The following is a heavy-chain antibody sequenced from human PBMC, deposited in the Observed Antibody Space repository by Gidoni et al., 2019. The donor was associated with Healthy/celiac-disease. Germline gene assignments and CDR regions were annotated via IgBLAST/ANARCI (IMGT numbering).Heavy chain of an antibody. CDR2: IYYSGRT. V-gene: IGHV4-59*01. D-gene: IGHD5-12*01. J-gene: IGHJ4*02. CDR3: ARGGGYDTSLIY. Sequence: QVQLQESVPGLLTPSETLSLTCTVSGGSISRYYWSWSRQPPGKGLEWIGYIYYSGRTNYNPSLKSRVTISVETSKNQFSLKLSSVTAADTAVYDCARGGGYDTSLIYWGQGTLVTVAS. CDR1: GGSISRYY.